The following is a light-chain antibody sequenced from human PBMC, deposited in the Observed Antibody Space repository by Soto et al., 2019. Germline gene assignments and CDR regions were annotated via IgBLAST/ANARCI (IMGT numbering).Light chain of an antibody. CDR1: QSVSSNY. CDR3: QQYGSSPLT. Sequence: EIVLTQSPGTLSLSPGERATLSCRTSQSVSSNYLAWYQQKPGLAPRLLIYDASSRATGIPDRFSGSGSGTDFTLTISRLEPEDFAVYYCQQYGSSPLTFGQGTKVDIK. J-gene: IGKJ1*01. V-gene: IGKV3D-20*01. CDR2: DAS.